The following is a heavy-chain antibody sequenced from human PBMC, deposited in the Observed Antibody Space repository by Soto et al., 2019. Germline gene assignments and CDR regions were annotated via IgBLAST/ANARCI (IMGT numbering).Heavy chain of an antibody. CDR1: GGSFRGYY. Sequence: QVRLQQWGAGLLKPSETLALTCAVHGGSFRGYYWSWIRQPPGKGLEWIGEINHSGGTNYNPSLKSRVSISVDASKHQFSRQLSSVTAADTAVYCCARLWSSNEGSSWGQGTLVAVSS. J-gene: IGHJ4*02. CDR3: ARLWSSNEGSS. D-gene: IGHD2-21*01. V-gene: IGHV4-34*01. CDR2: INHSGGT.